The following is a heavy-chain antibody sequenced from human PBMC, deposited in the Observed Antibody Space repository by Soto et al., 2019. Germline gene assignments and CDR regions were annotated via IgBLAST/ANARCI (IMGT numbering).Heavy chain of an antibody. CDR3: TYSPYGSYFDY. V-gene: IGHV3-15*01. J-gene: IGHJ4*02. D-gene: IGHD4-17*01. CDR1: GFTFSNAC. CDR2: LKSKTDGGTT. Sequence: KSGGSLRLSCAASGFTFSNACMTWVRQAPGKGLEWVGRLKSKTDGGTTDYAAPVKGRFTISRDDSKNTLYLQMNSLDTEDTAVYYCTYSPYGSYFDYWGQGTLVTVSS.